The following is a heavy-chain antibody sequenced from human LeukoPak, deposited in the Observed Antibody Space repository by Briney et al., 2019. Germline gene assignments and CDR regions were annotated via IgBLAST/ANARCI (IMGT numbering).Heavy chain of an antibody. CDR3: AKGIRFGELLSYFDY. D-gene: IGHD3-10*01. J-gene: IGHJ4*02. Sequence: GRSLRLSCAASGFTFSNYDIHWVRQAPGKGLEWVALISYDGNNKYYADSVKGRFTISRDNSKNTLYLQMNSLRAEDTAVYYCAKGIRFGELLSYFDYWGQGTLVTVSS. CDR2: ISYDGNNK. CDR1: GFTFSNYD. V-gene: IGHV3-30*18.